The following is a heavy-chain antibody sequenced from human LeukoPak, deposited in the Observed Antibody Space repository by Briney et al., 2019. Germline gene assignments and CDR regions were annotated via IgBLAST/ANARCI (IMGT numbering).Heavy chain of an antibody. V-gene: IGHV1-69*06. D-gene: IGHD4-11*01. CDR1: GGTFSSYA. CDR2: NIPIFGTA. J-gene: IGHJ3*02. CDR3: ARAPYSNYDAFDI. Sequence: ASVKVSCKASGGTFSSYAISWVRQAPGQGLEWMGGNIPIFGTANYAQKFQGRVTITADKSTSTAYMELSSLRSEDTAVYYCARAPYSNYDAFDIWGQGTMVTVSS.